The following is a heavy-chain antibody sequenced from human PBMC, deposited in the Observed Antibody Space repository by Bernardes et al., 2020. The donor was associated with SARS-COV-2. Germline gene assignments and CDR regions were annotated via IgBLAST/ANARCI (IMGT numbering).Heavy chain of an antibody. J-gene: IGHJ4*02. V-gene: IGHV3-74*03. CDR1: GFTFGSYW. Sequence: GGSLRLSCAASGFTFGSYWVHWVSQAPGKGLVWVSRISSDGRTITYADSVEGRFTISRDNAKNTLYLQMSSLRADDTAVYYCVRGPSDGHGRFEYWGQGTLVTVSS. CDR2: ISSDGRTI. CDR3: VRGPSDGHGRFEY.